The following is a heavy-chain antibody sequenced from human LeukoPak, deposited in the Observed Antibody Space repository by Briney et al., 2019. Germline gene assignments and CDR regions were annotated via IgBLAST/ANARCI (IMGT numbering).Heavy chain of an antibody. CDR2: IYYRGNT. Sequence: SETLSLTCTVSGDSISSYNYFWGWIRQPPGKALEWVGSIYYRGNTYYNPSLKSRVTLSADTSKTQFSLKVTSVTAADTAVYYCARASSGYYWDFDYWGQGALVTVSS. CDR3: ARASSGYYWDFDY. CDR1: GDSISSYNYF. V-gene: IGHV4-39*01. J-gene: IGHJ4*02. D-gene: IGHD3-22*01.